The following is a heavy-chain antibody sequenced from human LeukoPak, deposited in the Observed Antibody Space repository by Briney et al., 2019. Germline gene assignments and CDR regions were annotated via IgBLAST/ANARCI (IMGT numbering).Heavy chain of an antibody. V-gene: IGHV3-23*01. J-gene: IGHJ4*02. CDR3: AKGNYDFWSGYPGLSYFDY. CDR2: ISGSGVAT. Sequence: PGGSLRLSCAASGFTFSSYAMSWVRQAPGKGLEWVSAISGSGVATYYADSVKGRFTISRDNSKNTFYLQMNSLRAGDTAVYYCAKGNYDFWSGYPGLSYFDYWGQGTLVTVSS. D-gene: IGHD3-3*01. CDR1: GFTFSSYA.